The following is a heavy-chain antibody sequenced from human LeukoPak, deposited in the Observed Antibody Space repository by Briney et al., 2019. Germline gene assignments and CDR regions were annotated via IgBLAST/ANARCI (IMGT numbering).Heavy chain of an antibody. V-gene: IGHV4-31*03. CDR1: GGSISSGGYY. Sequence: SETLSLTCTVSGGSISSGGYYWSWIRQHPGKGLEWIGYIYYSGSTYYNPPLKSRVTISVDTSKNQFSLKLSSVTAADTAVYYCARLSTNGVCFDYWGQGTLVTVSS. CDR2: IYYSGST. J-gene: IGHJ4*02. CDR3: ARLSTNGVCFDY. D-gene: IGHD2-8*01.